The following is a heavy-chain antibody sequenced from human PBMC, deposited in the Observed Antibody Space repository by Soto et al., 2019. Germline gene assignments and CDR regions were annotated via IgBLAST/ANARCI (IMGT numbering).Heavy chain of an antibody. D-gene: IGHD5-18*01. CDR2: INHSGST. J-gene: IGHJ4*02. Sequence: QVQLQQWGAGLLKPSETLSLTCAVYGGSFSGYYWSWIRQPPGKGLEWIGEINHSGSTNYNPSLKSRVTISVDTSKNQFSLKLSSVTAADTAVYYCAELRFDTAMPSDYWGQGTLVTVSS. CDR1: GGSFSGYY. CDR3: AELRFDTAMPSDY. V-gene: IGHV4-34*01.